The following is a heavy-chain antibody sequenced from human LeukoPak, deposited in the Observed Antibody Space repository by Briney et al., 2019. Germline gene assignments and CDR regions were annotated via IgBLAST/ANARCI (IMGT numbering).Heavy chain of an antibody. Sequence: ASVKVSCKASGYTFTSYYMHWVRQAPGQGLEWMGIINPSGGSTSYAQKFQGRVTMTRDTSTSTVYMELSSLRSEDTAVYHCARNKAVPHARVPYYYYMDVWGKGTTVTVSS. CDR3: ARNKAVPHARVPYYYYMDV. D-gene: IGHD1/OR15-1a*01. J-gene: IGHJ6*03. CDR2: INPSGGST. CDR1: GYTFTSYY. V-gene: IGHV1-46*01.